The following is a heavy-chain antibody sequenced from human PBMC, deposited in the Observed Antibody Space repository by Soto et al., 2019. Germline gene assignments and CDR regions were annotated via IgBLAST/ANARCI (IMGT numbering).Heavy chain of an antibody. J-gene: IGHJ3*02. CDR2: IYYIGST. V-gene: IGHV4-59*01. CDR1: GGSISSYY. Sequence: QVQLQESGPGLVKPSETLSLTCTVSGGSISSYYWSWIRQPPGKGLEWIGFIYYIGSTNYNPSLKSRVTISVDTSKNQFSLKLSSVTAADTAVYYCARGTTAFAFDIWGQGTMVTVAS. D-gene: IGHD4-17*01. CDR3: ARGTTAFAFDI.